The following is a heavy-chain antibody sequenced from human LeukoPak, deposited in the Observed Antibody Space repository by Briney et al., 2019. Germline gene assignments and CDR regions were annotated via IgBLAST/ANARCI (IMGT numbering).Heavy chain of an antibody. D-gene: IGHD6-19*01. CDR2: ISYDGSNK. Sequence: PGGSLRLSCAASGFTFSSYAMHWVRQAPGKGLEWVAVISYDGSNKYYADSVKGRFTISRDNSKNTLYLQMNSLRAEDTAVYYCAREGRAGTYFDYWGQGTLVTVFS. CDR3: AREGRAGTYFDY. CDR1: GFTFSSYA. J-gene: IGHJ4*02. V-gene: IGHV3-30*04.